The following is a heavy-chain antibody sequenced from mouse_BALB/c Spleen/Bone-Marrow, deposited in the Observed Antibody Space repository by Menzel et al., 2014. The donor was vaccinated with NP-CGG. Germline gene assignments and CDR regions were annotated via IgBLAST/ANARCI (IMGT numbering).Heavy chain of an antibody. CDR2: INPDSSTI. Sequence: VQLQQSGGGLVQPGGSLKLSCAASGFDFSRYWMSWVRQAPGKGLEWIGEINPDSSTINYTQSLKDKFIISRDNAKNTLYLQMSKVRSEDTTLYYCARQGYYGYSDYWGQGTTLTVSS. J-gene: IGHJ2*01. CDR3: ARQGYYGYSDY. V-gene: IGHV4-1*02. CDR1: GFDFSRYW. D-gene: IGHD1-2*01.